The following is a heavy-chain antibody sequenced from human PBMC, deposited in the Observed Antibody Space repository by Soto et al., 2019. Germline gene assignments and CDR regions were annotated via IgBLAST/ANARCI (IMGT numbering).Heavy chain of an antibody. CDR3: ARTPRQELIDF. Sequence: GASVKVSCKASGGTFSSYAISWVRQAPGQGLEWMGGIIPIFGTGYAQEFQGRVTMTRDTSISTAYMELSSLKSDDTAVYYCARTPRQELIDFWGPGTQVTVSS. D-gene: IGHD3-10*01. CDR2: IIPIFGTG. J-gene: IGHJ4*02. CDR1: GGTFSSYA. V-gene: IGHV1-69*05.